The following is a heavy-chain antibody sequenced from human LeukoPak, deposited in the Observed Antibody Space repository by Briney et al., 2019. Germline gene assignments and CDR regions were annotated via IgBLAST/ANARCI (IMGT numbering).Heavy chain of an antibody. Sequence: GGSLRVSCAASGFTFISYAMSWVRQAQGKGLEWVSAISGSGGSTYYADSVKGRFTISRDNSKNTLYLQMNSLRAEDTAVYYCAKEASIVAVPAAILEDAFDIWGQGTMVTVSS. CDR2: ISGSGGST. CDR1: GFTFISYA. J-gene: IGHJ3*02. V-gene: IGHV3-23*01. CDR3: AKEASIVAVPAAILEDAFDI. D-gene: IGHD2-2*01.